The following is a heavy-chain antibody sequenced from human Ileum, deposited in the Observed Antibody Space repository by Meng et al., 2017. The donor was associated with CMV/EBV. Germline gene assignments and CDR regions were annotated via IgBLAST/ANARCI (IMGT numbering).Heavy chain of an antibody. V-gene: IGHV3-21*04. Sequence: RGSLRLSCAASGFTFSRYVMNWVRQAPGKGLEWVASISSTDRYIRYAASVKGRFTISRDNAENSVYLQMTNLRAEDTALYYCARDDFNYQKFCDYWGQGTLVTVSS. J-gene: IGHJ4*02. CDR2: ISSTDRYI. CDR1: GFTFSRYV. D-gene: IGHD3/OR15-3a*01. CDR3: ARDDFNYQKFCDY.